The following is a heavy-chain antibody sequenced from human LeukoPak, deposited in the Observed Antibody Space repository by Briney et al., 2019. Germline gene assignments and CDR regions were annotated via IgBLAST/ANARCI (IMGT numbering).Heavy chain of an antibody. D-gene: IGHD3-22*01. CDR2: IKHDGSEK. J-gene: IGHJ4*02. Sequence: GGSLRLSCAASGFTVSSNYMSWVRQAPGKGLDWVANIKHDGSEKYYVDSVKGRFTVSRDNAKNSVYLQMNSLRAEDAAVYYCARAYYDSSGYYYVYFDYWGQGTLVTVSS. V-gene: IGHV3-7*01. CDR1: GFTVSSNY. CDR3: ARAYYDSSGYYYVYFDY.